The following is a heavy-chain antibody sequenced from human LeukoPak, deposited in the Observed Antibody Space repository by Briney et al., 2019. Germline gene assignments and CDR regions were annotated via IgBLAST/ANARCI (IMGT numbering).Heavy chain of an antibody. CDR3: ARALAAEDY. CDR1: GGSISSYY. J-gene: IGHJ4*02. Sequence: SETLSLTCTVSGGSISSYYWSWLRQPPGKGVEWIGYIYSSGGAIYNPSLKSRVTMSVDTSNNQFTLKLSSVTAADTAVYYCARALAAEDYWGQGTLVTVSS. V-gene: IGHV4-4*09. D-gene: IGHD6-13*01. CDR2: IYSSGGA.